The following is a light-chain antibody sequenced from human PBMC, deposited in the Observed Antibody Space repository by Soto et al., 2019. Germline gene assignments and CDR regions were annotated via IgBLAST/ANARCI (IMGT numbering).Light chain of an antibody. J-gene: IGLJ1*01. CDR1: SSNIGAGYD. CDR2: GNN. V-gene: IGLV1-40*01. Sequence: QSVLTQPPSVSGAPGQRVTISCTGSSSNIGAGYDVHWYQQLPGTAPELLIYGNNNRPSGVPDRFSGSKSGTSASLAITGLQAEDEADYYCQSHDSSLSAYNYVFGTGTKVTVL. CDR3: QSHDSSLSAYNYV.